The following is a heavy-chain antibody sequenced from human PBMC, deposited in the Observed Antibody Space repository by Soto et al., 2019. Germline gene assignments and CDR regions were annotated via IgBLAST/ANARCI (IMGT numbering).Heavy chain of an antibody. CDR2: MYWTDDR. J-gene: IGHJ4*02. Sequence: QIPLKESGPTLLQPIQPLTLTCTFSGFSPTTSGLGVGWIRRSPGRAMESVALMYWTDDRRFNPSLKSWFSITKDTPRTLVVLTLTNVDPVATATYNFAHYFYVSTGFSRLFDYWGQGAPVTVSS. D-gene: IGHD3-22*01. CDR1: GFSPTTSGLG. V-gene: IGHV2-5*01. CDR3: AHYFYVSTGFSRLFDY.